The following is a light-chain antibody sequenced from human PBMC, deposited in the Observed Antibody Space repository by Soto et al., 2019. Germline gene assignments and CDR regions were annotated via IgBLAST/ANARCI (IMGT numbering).Light chain of an antibody. J-gene: IGLJ3*02. CDR3: ETWDSNTWV. CDR1: SGHSSHI. CDR2: VEGSGSF. V-gene: IGLV4-60*02. Sequence: VLTQSSSASASLGSSVKLTCTLSSGHSSHIIAWHQQQPGKAPRYLMKVEGSGSFNKGSGVPDRFSGYRSGADRYLTISNLQFEDAADYYCETWDSNTWVFGGGTKLTVL.